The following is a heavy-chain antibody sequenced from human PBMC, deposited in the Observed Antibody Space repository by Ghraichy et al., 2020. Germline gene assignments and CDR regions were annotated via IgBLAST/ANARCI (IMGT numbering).Heavy chain of an antibody. J-gene: IGHJ6*02. V-gene: IGHV3-48*02. D-gene: IGHD2-2*01. Sequence: GGSLRLSCAASGFTFSTYSMNWVRQAPGKGLEWVSYISSSSSTIYYADSVKGRFTIYRDNTKNSLYLQMNTLRDEDTAVYYCARSPKRYQLQNGPRGSYYYYGMDFLGLGTTVTVSS. CDR1: GFTFSTYS. CDR2: ISSSSSTI. CDR3: ARSPKRYQLQNGPRGSYYYYGMDF.